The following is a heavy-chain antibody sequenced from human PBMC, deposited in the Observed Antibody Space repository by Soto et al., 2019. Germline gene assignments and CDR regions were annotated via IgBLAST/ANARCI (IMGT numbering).Heavy chain of an antibody. CDR3: ARDSKDYYDSYGYYSYFDY. CDR2: ISYDGSNK. Sequence: QVQLVESGGGVVQPGQSLKLSCAASGFTFSTYALHWVRQAPGKGLEWVAVISYDGSNKYNAGRFTISRDNSKNTLYLQVNSLRAEDTAVYYCARDSKDYYDSYGYYSYFDYWGQGTLVTVSS. D-gene: IGHD3-22*01. V-gene: IGHV3-30-3*01. CDR1: GFTFSTYA. J-gene: IGHJ4*02.